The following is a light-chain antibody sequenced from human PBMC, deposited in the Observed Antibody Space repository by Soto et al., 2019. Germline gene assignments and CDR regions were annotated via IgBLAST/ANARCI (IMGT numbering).Light chain of an antibody. CDR3: QQSNSYSGT. Sequence: DIQVTQSPSILSASVGDRVIITCRASQRLSSWLAWYQQKPGQAPKLLIFDTSNLASGVPSRFSGSGSGTEFTLTLSSLQPDDGATYYCQQSNSYSGTFGQVTKVAI. J-gene: IGKJ1*01. CDR1: QRLSSW. V-gene: IGKV1-5*01. CDR2: DTS.